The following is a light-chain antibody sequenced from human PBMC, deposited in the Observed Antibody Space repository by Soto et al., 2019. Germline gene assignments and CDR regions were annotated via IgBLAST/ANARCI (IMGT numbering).Light chain of an antibody. CDR2: AAS. Sequence: DIQMTQSPSSLSASVGDRVTITCRASESISRHLNWYQQKPGKAPNLLIYAASRLQNGVPSRFSGSGSGTDFTLTISKLQPEDFATYYCQQSYSTLSSTFGPGTRLEIK. CDR3: QQSYSTLSST. J-gene: IGKJ5*01. CDR1: ESISRH. V-gene: IGKV1-39*01.